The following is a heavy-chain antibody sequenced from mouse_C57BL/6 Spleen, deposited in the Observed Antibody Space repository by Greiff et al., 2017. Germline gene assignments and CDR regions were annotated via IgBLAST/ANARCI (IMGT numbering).Heavy chain of an antibody. CDR1: GYTFTSYW. V-gene: IGHV1-50*01. CDR3: ARSSSLGY. Sequence: QVQLQQPGAELVKPGASVKLSCTASGYTFTSYWMQWVKQRPGQGLEWIGEIDPSDSYTNYNQKFKGKATLTVNTSSSTAYMQLSSLTSEDSAVYYCARSSSLGYWGQGTTRTVSS. D-gene: IGHD3-3*01. CDR2: IDPSDSYT. J-gene: IGHJ2*01.